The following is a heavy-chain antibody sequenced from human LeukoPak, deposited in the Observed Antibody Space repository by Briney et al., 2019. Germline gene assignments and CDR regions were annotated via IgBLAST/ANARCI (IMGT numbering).Heavy chain of an antibody. J-gene: IGHJ6*02. CDR2: INAGNGNT. V-gene: IGHV1-3*01. Sequence: ASVKVSCKASGYTFTSYAMHWVRQAPGQRLEWMGWINAGNGNTKYSQKFQGRVTITRDTSASTAYMELSSLRSEDTAVYYCAIHPGEPAGHFGMDVWGQGTTVTVSS. CDR3: AIHPGEPAGHFGMDV. D-gene: IGHD7-27*01. CDR1: GYTFTSYA.